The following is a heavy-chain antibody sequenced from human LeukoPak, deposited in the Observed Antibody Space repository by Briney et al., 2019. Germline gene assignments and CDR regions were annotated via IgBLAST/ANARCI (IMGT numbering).Heavy chain of an antibody. CDR1: GFSLSTSGVG. CDR3: AHSQWYYPPFDP. CDR2: IYWDDDK. D-gene: IGHD3-10*01. J-gene: IGHJ5*02. V-gene: IGHV2-5*02. Sequence: SGPTLVKPPQTLTLTCTFSGFSLSTSGVGVGWIRQPPGKALEWLALIYWDDDKRYSPSLKSRLTITKDTSKNQVVLTMTNVDPVDTATYYCAHSQWYYPPFDPWGQGTLVTVSS.